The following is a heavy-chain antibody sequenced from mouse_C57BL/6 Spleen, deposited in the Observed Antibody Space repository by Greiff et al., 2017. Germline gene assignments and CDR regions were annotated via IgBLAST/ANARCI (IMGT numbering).Heavy chain of an antibody. CDR2: ISYDGSN. V-gene: IGHV3-6*01. D-gene: IGHD2-4*01. Sequence: EVKLEESGPGLVNPSQSLSLTCSVTGYSITSGYYWNWIRQFPGNKLEWMGYISYDGSNNYNPSLKNRISITRDTSKNQFFLKLNSVTTEDTATYYCARDQGLRHAMDYWGQGTSVTVSS. CDR3: ARDQGLRHAMDY. J-gene: IGHJ4*01. CDR1: GYSITSGYY.